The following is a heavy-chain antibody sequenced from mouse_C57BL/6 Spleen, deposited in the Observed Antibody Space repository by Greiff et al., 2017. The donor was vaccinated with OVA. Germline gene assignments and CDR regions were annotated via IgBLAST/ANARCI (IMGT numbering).Heavy chain of an antibody. D-gene: IGHD2-4*01. J-gene: IGHJ4*01. CDR1: GYTFTSYW. CDR3: AREGDDYDAYAMDY. V-gene: IGHV1-64*01. Sequence: VQLQQPGAELVKPGASVKLSCKASGYTFTSYWMHWVKQRPGQGLEWIGMIHPNSGSTNYNEKFKSKATLTVDKSSSTAYMQLSSLTSEDSAVYYCAREGDDYDAYAMDYWGQGPSVTVSS. CDR2: IHPNSGST.